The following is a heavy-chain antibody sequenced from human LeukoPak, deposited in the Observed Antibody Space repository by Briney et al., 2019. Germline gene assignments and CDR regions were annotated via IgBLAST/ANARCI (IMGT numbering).Heavy chain of an antibody. CDR3: ARHRYSSSSPYFDY. CDR1: GGSISSSSYY. D-gene: IGHD6-6*01. V-gene: IGHV4-39*01. J-gene: IGHJ4*02. Sequence: PSETLSLTCTISGGSISSSSYYWGWIRQPPGKGLEWIGSIYYSGSTYYNPSLKSRVTISVDTSKNQFSLKLSSVTAADTAVYYCARHRYSSSSPYFDYWGQGTLVTVSS. CDR2: IYYSGST.